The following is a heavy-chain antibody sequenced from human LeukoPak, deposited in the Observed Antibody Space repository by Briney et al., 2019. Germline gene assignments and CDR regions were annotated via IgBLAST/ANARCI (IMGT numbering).Heavy chain of an antibody. D-gene: IGHD6-13*01. CDR3: ARPPTSGYSSSWYLAFIDY. CDR2: TLYDGSKE. J-gene: IGHJ4*02. CDR1: GFTFNTYT. V-gene: IGHV3-30-3*01. Sequence: GGSLRLSCAASGFTFNTYTMHWVRQAPGKGLEWVALTLYDGSKEYYADSVKGRFTISRDNSRNTLYLQMNSLRVEDTAVYYCARPPTSGYSSSWYLAFIDYWGQGTLVTVSS.